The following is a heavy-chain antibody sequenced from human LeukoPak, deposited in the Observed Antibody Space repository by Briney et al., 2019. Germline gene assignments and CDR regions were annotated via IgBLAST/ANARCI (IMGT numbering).Heavy chain of an antibody. Sequence: SETLSLTCTVSGGSISSYYWSWIRQPPGKGLEWIGYIYYSGSTNYNPSLKSRVTISVDTSKNQFSLKLSSVTAADTAVYYCARRCSGGSCYLRGWYFDLWGRGTLVTVSS. V-gene: IGHV4-59*08. CDR2: IYYSGST. D-gene: IGHD2-15*01. CDR3: ARRCSGGSCYLRGWYFDL. CDR1: GGSISSYY. J-gene: IGHJ2*01.